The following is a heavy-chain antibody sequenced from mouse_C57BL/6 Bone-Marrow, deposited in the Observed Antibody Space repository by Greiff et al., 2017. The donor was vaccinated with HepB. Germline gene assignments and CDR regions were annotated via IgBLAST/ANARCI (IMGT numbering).Heavy chain of an antibody. CDR1: GYTFTSYW. D-gene: IGHD3-2*02. V-gene: IGHV1-72*01. CDR2: IDPNSGGT. Sequence: QVQLKQPGAELVKPGASVKLSCKASGYTFTSYWMHWVKQRPGRGLEWIGRIDPNSGGTKYNEKFKSKATLTVDKPSSTAYMQLSSLTAEDSAVYYCETRDSSGYGFAYWGQGTLVTVSA. CDR3: ETRDSSGYGFAY. J-gene: IGHJ3*01.